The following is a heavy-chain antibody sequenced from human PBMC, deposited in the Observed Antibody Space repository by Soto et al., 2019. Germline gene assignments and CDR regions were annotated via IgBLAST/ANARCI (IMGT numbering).Heavy chain of an antibody. Sequence: QVQLQQWGAGLLKPSETLSLTCAVNGGSLTGYYWSWVRQPPGKGLEWIGEIKDGGNTNYSPSLRSRVAISADTYKEQFSLKVTSVTAADTAVYYCARGQEGVVATHWDQGSLVTVSS. CDR2: IKDGGNT. CDR1: GGSLTGYY. V-gene: IGHV4-34*01. CDR3: ARGQEGVVATH. J-gene: IGHJ4*02. D-gene: IGHD2-15*01.